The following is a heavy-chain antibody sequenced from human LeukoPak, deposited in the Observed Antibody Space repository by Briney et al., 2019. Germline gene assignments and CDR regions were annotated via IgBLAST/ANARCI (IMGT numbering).Heavy chain of an antibody. CDR3: ARRYSGSYFGRRGGYYFDY. D-gene: IGHD1-26*01. Sequence: PSETLSLTCTVSGGSISSSSYYWGWIRQHPGKGLEWIGYISYSGSTYCNPPLKSRVTISVDTSKNQFSLKLSSVTAADTAVYYCARRYSGSYFGRRGGYYFDYWGQGTLVTVSS. V-gene: IGHV4-31*03. CDR2: ISYSGST. J-gene: IGHJ4*02. CDR1: GGSISSSSYY.